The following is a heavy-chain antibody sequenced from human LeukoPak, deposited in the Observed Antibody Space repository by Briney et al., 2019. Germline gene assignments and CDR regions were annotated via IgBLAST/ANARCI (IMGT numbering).Heavy chain of an antibody. V-gene: IGHV3-48*04. CDR1: GFTFSSYT. J-gene: IGHJ6*03. CDR2: IGTSSTTI. CDR3: ARGALYSYYMDV. Sequence: GGSLRLSCAASGFTFSSYTMNWVRQPPGKGLEWVSNIGTSSTTIYYADSVKGRFTISRDNAKNTVYPHMNSLRAVDTAVYYCARGALYSYYMDVWGKGTTVTVSS.